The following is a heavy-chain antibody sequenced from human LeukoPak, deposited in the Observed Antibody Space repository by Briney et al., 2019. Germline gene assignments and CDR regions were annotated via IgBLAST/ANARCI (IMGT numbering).Heavy chain of an antibody. CDR2: IYPGDSDT. J-gene: IGHJ4*02. CDR1: GYSFNKYW. V-gene: IGHV5-51*01. Sequence: GESLKISCKGSGYSFNKYWIAWVRQLPGKGLEWMGIIYPGDSDTRYSPPFQGQVTLSADKSISTAYLQWSSLKASDTAMYYCARLRVGATGFFHYWGQRTLVTVSS. D-gene: IGHD1-26*01. CDR3: ARLRVGATGFFHY.